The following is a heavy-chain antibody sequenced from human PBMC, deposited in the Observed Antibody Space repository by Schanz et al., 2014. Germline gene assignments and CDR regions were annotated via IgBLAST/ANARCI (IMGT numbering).Heavy chain of an antibody. V-gene: IGHV3-43*02. CDR2: ITWDGGIT. Sequence: VQLVESGGGVVQPGGSLRLSCAASGFRLSTYGMHWVRQAPGKGLEWVSLITWDGGITYYADSLKGRFTISRDNSKNSLYLQMNSLRTEDTALYYCAKGAVEMSTGLGGSWGQGTLVTVSS. CDR3: AKGAVEMSTGLGGS. J-gene: IGHJ5*02. D-gene: IGHD3-16*01. CDR1: GFRLSTYG.